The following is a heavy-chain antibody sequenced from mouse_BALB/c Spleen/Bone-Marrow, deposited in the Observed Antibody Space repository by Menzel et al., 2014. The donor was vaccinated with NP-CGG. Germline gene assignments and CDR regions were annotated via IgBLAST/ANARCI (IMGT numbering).Heavy chain of an antibody. CDR2: IDPANGNT. CDR3: ANYDYGWYFDV. CDR1: GLNIKDTY. Sequence: EVKLQESGAELVKPGASVKLSCTASGLNIKDTYMHWVKQRPEQGLGWIGRIDPANGNTKYDPKFQGKATITADTSSNTAYLQLSSLTSEDTAVYYCANYDYGWYFDVWGAGTTVTVSS. D-gene: IGHD2-4*01. J-gene: IGHJ1*01. V-gene: IGHV14-3*02.